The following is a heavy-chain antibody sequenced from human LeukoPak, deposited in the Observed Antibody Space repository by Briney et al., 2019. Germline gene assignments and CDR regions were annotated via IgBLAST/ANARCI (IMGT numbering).Heavy chain of an antibody. CDR2: INPNNGGT. V-gene: IGHV1-2*06. Sequence: ASVKVSCKASGYTFSGYYMHWVRQAPGQGREWMGQINPNNGGTNYAQKFQGRVTMTRDTSISTAYMELSRLTAADTAVYYCARPYSGYEWCDYWGQGTLVTVSS. D-gene: IGHD5-12*01. CDR1: GYTFSGYY. J-gene: IGHJ4*02. CDR3: ARPYSGYEWCDY.